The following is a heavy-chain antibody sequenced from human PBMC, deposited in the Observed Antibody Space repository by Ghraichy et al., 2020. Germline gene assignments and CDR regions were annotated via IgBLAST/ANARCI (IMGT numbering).Heavy chain of an antibody. Sequence: ASVKVSCKAYEYIFTTYDINWVRQATGQGPEWMGWMNPNSGNTGYAQKFQDRVTMTRDTSISTAYMELSDLRSEDTAVYYCAKGPRNYGFDYWGQGTLVTVSS. V-gene: IGHV1-8*01. CDR3: AKGPRNYGFDY. J-gene: IGHJ4*02. D-gene: IGHD1-7*01. CDR1: EYIFTTYD. CDR2: MNPNSGNT.